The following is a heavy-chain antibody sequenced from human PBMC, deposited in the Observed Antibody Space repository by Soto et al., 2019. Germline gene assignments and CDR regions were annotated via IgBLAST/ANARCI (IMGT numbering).Heavy chain of an antibody. D-gene: IGHD3-10*01. CDR3: AXEQRVRGVMGYYYGMDV. CDR1: GGSISSGGYS. V-gene: IGHV4-30-2*01. CDR2: IYHSGST. Sequence: PSETLSLTCAVSGGSISSGGYSWSWIRQPPGKGLEWIGYIYHSGSTYYNPSLKSRVTISVDRSKNQFSLKLSSVTAADTAVYYCAXEQRVRGVMGYYYGMDVWGQGTTVTVSS. J-gene: IGHJ6*02.